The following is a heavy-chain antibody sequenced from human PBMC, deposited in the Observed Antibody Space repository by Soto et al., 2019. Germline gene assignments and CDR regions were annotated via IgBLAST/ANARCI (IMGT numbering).Heavy chain of an antibody. Sequence: LRLSCVVSGVSFSDYSMNWVRQAPGKGLEWVSLITGNSEYKYYAGSVKGRFTVSRDNAKNSLYLQMNSLTVEDTAVYYCARSGELLQTFDSWGQGTLVTVSS. D-gene: IGHD1-26*01. J-gene: IGHJ4*02. CDR2: ITGNSEYK. V-gene: IGHV3-21*06. CDR3: ARSGELLQTFDS. CDR1: GVSFSDYS.